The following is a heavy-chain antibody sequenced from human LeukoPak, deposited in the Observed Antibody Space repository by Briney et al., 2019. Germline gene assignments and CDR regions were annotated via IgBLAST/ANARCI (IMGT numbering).Heavy chain of an antibody. Sequence: GGSLRLSCAASGSTFSDYYMSWIRQVPGKGLEWVSYISSSGRTIYYADSVKGRFTISRDNAKNSLYLQMNSLRAEDTAVYYCAREYIVVVPAAMVHDAFDIWGQGTMVTVSS. J-gene: IGHJ3*02. V-gene: IGHV3-11*04. CDR1: GSTFSDYY. D-gene: IGHD2-2*01. CDR2: ISSSGRTI. CDR3: AREYIVVVPAAMVHDAFDI.